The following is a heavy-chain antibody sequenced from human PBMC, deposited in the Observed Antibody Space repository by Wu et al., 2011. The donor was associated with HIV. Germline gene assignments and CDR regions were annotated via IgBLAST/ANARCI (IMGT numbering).Heavy chain of an antibody. V-gene: IGHV1-69*05. Sequence: QVQLVQSGAEVKKPGSSVKVSCKASGGTFRSYAISWVRQAPGQGLEWMGGIIPIFGTANYAQKFQGRVTITTDDSTSTVYMEVRSLRSEDTAIYYCARGREDYYASRDHSPLDSWGQGTRVSVSS. J-gene: IGHJ4*02. CDR3: ARGREDYYASRDHSPLDS. D-gene: IGHD2-8*01. CDR1: GGTFRSYA. CDR2: IIPIFGTA.